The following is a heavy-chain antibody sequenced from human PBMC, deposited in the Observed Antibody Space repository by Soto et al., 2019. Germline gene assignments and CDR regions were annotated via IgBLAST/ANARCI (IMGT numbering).Heavy chain of an antibody. CDR2: IYWDDDK. Sequence: QITLKESGPPLVKPTQTLTLTCTFSGFSLSTSGVGVGWIRQPPGKALEWLALIYWDDDKRYSPSLKSRLTITKDTSKNQVVLTMTNMDPVDTATYYCAYMTLSYYDSSGYPDAFDIWGQGTMVTVSS. J-gene: IGHJ3*02. D-gene: IGHD3-22*01. CDR1: GFSLSTSGVG. CDR3: AYMTLSYYDSSGYPDAFDI. V-gene: IGHV2-5*02.